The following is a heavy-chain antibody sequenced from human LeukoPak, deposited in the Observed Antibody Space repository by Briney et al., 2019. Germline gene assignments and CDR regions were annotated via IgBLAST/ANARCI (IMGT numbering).Heavy chain of an antibody. Sequence: SQTLSLTCTVSGGSISSGSYYWSWIRQPAGKGLEWIGRIYTSGSTNYNPSLKSRFTVSVDTSKNQFSLRLSSVTAADTAVYYCARYIYGVWHFDYWGQGTLVTVSS. V-gene: IGHV4-61*02. J-gene: IGHJ4*02. D-gene: IGHD2-8*01. CDR2: IYTSGST. CDR1: GGSISSGSYY. CDR3: ARYIYGVWHFDY.